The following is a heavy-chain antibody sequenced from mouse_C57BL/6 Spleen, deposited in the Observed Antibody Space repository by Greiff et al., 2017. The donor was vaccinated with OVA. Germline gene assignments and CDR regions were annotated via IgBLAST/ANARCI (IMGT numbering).Heavy chain of an antibody. CDR3: ARYYGSSYPYYAMDY. J-gene: IGHJ4*01. CDR2: IDPANGNT. V-gene: IGHV14-3*01. Sequence: EVQLVESVAELVRPGASVKLSCTASGFNIKNTYMHWVKQRPEQGLEWIGRIDPANGNTKYAPKFQGKATITADTSSNTAYLQLSSLTSEDTAIYYCARYYGSSYPYYAMDYWGQGTSVTVSS. CDR1: GFNIKNTY. D-gene: IGHD1-1*01.